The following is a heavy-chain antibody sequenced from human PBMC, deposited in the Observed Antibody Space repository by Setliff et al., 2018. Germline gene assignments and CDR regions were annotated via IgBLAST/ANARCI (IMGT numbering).Heavy chain of an antibody. J-gene: IGHJ4*02. CDR1: GYSISSGYN. CDR3: ATLTGDRGVDY. D-gene: IGHD7-27*01. Sequence: PSETLSLTCAVSGYSISSGYNWGWIRQPPGKGLEWIASIYYRGSTSYNSSLKSRVSISVDTSKNQFSLNLHSVTAADTAVYYCATLTGDRGVDYWGQGRLVTVSS. V-gene: IGHV4-38-2*01. CDR2: IYYRGST.